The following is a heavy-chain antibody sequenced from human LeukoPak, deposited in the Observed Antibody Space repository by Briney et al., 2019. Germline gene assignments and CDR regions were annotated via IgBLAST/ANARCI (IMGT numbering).Heavy chain of an antibody. CDR2: IRYDGSNK. V-gene: IGHV3-30*02. CDR1: GFTFSSYG. J-gene: IGHJ1*01. CDR3: AKDYSSSWSTNEYFQH. D-gene: IGHD6-13*01. Sequence: PGGSLRLSCAASGFTFSSYGMHWVRQAPGKGLEWVAFIRYDGSNKYYADSVKGRFTISRDNSKNTLYLQMNSLRAEDTAVYYCAKDYSSSWSTNEYFQHWGQGTLVTVSS.